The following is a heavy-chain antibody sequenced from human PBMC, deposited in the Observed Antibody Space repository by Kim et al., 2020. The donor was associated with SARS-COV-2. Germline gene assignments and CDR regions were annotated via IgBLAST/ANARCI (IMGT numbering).Heavy chain of an antibody. CDR2: IYSGGST. V-gene: IGHV3-53*01. Sequence: GGSLRLSCAASGFTVSSNYMSWVRQAPGKGLEWVSVIYSGGSTYYADSVKGRFTISRDNSKNTLYLQMNSLRAEDTAVYYCARSVSGRHTQDYGMDVWGQGTTVTVSS. D-gene: IGHD3-10*01. CDR3: ARSVSGRHTQDYGMDV. CDR1: GFTVSSNY. J-gene: IGHJ6*02.